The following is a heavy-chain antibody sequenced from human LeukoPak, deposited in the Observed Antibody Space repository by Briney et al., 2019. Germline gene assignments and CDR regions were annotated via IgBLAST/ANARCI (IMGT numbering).Heavy chain of an antibody. J-gene: IGHJ4*02. CDR2: ISSSSTYI. CDR1: GFTFSSYS. V-gene: IGHV3-21*01. Sequence: PGGSLRLSCAASGFTFSSYSMNWVRQAPGKGLEWVSSISSSSTYIYYADSVKGRVTISRDNAKNSLYLQMNSLRAEDTAVYYCARGEGGYSGYDHDYWGQGTLVTVSS. D-gene: IGHD5-12*01. CDR3: ARGEGGYSGYDHDY.